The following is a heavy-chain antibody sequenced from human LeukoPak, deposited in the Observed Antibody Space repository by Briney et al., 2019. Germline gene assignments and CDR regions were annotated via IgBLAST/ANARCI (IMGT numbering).Heavy chain of an antibody. V-gene: IGHV1-2*02. Sequence: RASVKVSCKAYGDTFSGYYMHWVRQAPGQGLEWMGWINPNSGGTNYAQKFQGRVTMTRDTSISTAYMELSRLRSDDTAVYYCARLIVGATTVNWFDPWGQGTLVTVSS. CDR3: ARLIVGATTVNWFDP. CDR1: GDTFSGYY. D-gene: IGHD1-26*01. J-gene: IGHJ5*02. CDR2: INPNSGGT.